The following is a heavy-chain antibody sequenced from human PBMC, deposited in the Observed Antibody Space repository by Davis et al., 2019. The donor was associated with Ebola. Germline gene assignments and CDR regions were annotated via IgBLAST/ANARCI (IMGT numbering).Heavy chain of an antibody. J-gene: IGHJ4*02. Sequence: GESLKISCAASGFTFSSYGMHWVRQAPGKGLEWVAVISYDGSNKYYADSVKGRFTISRDNSKKTLYLQMNSLRAEDTALYYCARGLWPSAFDYWGQGTLVTVSS. CDR2: ISYDGSNK. V-gene: IGHV3-30*03. CDR1: GFTFSSYG. D-gene: IGHD2-21*01. CDR3: ARGLWPSAFDY.